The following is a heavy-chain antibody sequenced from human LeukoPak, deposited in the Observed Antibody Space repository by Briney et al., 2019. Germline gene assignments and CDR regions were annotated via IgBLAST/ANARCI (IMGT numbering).Heavy chain of an antibody. CDR1: GFTFSIYW. J-gene: IGHJ4*02. D-gene: IGHD2-15*01. CDR2: INSHGSST. Sequence: PVRSLRLSCAASGFTFSIYWMHWVRHAPGKGLVWVSRINSHGSSTSYADSVKGRFTISRDNAKNTLYLQMNTLRAEDTAVYYCARDQDYYFDYWGQGTLVTVSS. V-gene: IGHV3-74*01. CDR3: ARDQDYYFDY.